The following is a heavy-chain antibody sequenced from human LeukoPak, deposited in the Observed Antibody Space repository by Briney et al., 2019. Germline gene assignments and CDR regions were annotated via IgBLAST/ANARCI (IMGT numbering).Heavy chain of an antibody. CDR2: INPTGGST. CDR3: ARGPGEQLDTDY. CDR1: GYTFPSYF. V-gene: IGHV1-46*01. Sequence: GASVKVSCKASGYTFPSYFMHWVRQAPGQGLEWMGIINPTGGSTTYAQKFQGRVTMTTDTSTSTAYMELRSLRSDDTAVYYCARGPGEQLDTDYWGQGTLVTVSS. D-gene: IGHD6-6*01. J-gene: IGHJ4*02.